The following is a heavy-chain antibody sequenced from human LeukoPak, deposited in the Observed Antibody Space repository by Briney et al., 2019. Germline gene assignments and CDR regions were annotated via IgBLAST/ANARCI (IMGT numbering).Heavy chain of an antibody. J-gene: IGHJ2*01. CDR2: IYYSGST. D-gene: IGHD3/OR15-3a*01. Sequence: PSETLSLTSTDPGGSISSYYWSWIRQPPGKGLEWIGYIYYSGSTNYNPSLKSRVTISVDTSKSQFSLKLSSVTAADTAVYYCASARRTESYWYFDLWGRGTLVTVST. CDR3: ASARRTESYWYFDL. CDR1: GGSISSYY. V-gene: IGHV4-59*01.